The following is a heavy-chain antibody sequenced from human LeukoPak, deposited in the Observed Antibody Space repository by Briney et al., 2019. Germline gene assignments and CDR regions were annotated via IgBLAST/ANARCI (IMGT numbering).Heavy chain of an antibody. CDR3: ARLTSYYYYYMNV. CDR1: GVSISSRSYY. D-gene: IGHD2-21*01. J-gene: IGHJ6*03. CDR2: TYYSGTT. V-gene: IGHV4-39*01. Sequence: SETLSLTCTVSGVSISSRSYYWGWIRQPPGKGLEWIGTTYYSGTTYSNPSLKSRVTISVDTSKNQFSLRLSSVTAADTAVYYCARLTSYYYYYMNVWGKGTTVTVSS.